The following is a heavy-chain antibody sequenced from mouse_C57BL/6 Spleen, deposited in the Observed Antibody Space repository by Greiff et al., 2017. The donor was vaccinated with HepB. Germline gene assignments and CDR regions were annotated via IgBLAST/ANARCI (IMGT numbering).Heavy chain of an antibody. J-gene: IGHJ4*01. V-gene: IGHV1-18*01. CDR1: GYTFTDYN. CDR3: ARGRITTGGDAMDY. D-gene: IGHD1-1*01. Sequence: EVQLQQSGPELVKPGASVKIPCKASGYTFTDYNMDWVKQSHGKSLEWIGDINPNNGGTIYNQKFKGKATLTVDKSSSTAYMELRSLTSEDTAVYYCARGRITTGGDAMDYWGQGTSVTVAS. CDR2: INPNNGGT.